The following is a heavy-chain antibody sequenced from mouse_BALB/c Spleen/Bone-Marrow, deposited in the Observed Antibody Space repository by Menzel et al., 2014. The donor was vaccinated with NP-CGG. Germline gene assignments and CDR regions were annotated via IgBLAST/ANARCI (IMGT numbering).Heavy chain of an antibody. V-gene: IGHV1-54*03. Sequence: QVHVKQSGAELVRPGTSVKVSCKASGYAFTNYLIEWVKQRPGQGLERIGVINPGSGATNYNENFKGKATLTADKSSSTPYTQLSSLTSDDSAVYFCARRLTGTLYFDYWGQGTTLTVSS. J-gene: IGHJ2*01. CDR3: ARRLTGTLYFDY. CDR1: GYAFTNYL. D-gene: IGHD4-1*01. CDR2: INPGSGAT.